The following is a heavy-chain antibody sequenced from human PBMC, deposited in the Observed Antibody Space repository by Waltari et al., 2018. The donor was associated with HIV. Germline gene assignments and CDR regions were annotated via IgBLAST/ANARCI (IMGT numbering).Heavy chain of an antibody. CDR3: ARDWWQLPSGGYFFDY. D-gene: IGHD2-15*01. CDR2: SNPKSGVT. V-gene: IGHV1-2*02. Sequence: QVQLVQSGAEVKKPGASVKVSCTASRFTFTAYYVHWVRQAPGQGLEWMGWSNPKSGVTHFAQNFQGRINMNRDTSIKTAYLELSRLQSDDTAVYYCARDWWQLPSGGYFFDYWGQGTLVTVSS. J-gene: IGHJ4*02. CDR1: RFTFTAYY.